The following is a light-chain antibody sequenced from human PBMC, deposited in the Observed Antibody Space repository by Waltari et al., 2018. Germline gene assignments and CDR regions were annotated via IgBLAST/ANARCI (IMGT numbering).Light chain of an antibody. Sequence: DIQMTQSPSSVSAFVGDRVTITCRASQSISNWLAWYQQKPGKAPKPLIYGASDLHSGVPSRCSGSGAGTDFTLTISSLQAEDFATYYCQQVNSFPATFGGGTTVEIK. CDR1: QSISNW. J-gene: IGKJ4*01. CDR2: GAS. CDR3: QQVNSFPAT. V-gene: IGKV1-12*01.